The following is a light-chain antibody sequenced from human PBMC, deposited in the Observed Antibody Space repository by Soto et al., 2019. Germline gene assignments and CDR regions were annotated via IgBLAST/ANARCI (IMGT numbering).Light chain of an antibody. J-gene: IGKJ4*01. CDR1: QDISNY. CDR2: DAS. V-gene: IGKV1-33*01. CDR3: QQYDSLPS. Sequence: DIQMTQSPSSLSASVGDRVILTCQASQDISNYLNWYLKQPGKAPKLLIYDASNLQKGVATRFRGSGSGTEFRLTISSLQPEDIGTYYCQQYDSLPSFGGGTKVDIK.